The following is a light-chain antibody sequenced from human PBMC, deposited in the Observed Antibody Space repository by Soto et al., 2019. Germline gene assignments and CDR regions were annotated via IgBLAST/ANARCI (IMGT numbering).Light chain of an antibody. CDR3: SSYTSSSTLVV. Sequence: QSALTQPASVSGSPGQSITISCPGTSSDVGGYNYVSWYQQHQGKAPKLMIYEVSKRPSGVSNRFSGSKSGNTASLTISGLQAEDEADYYCSSYTSSSTLVVFGGGTKVTVL. J-gene: IGLJ2*01. V-gene: IGLV2-14*01. CDR2: EVS. CDR1: SSDVGGYNY.